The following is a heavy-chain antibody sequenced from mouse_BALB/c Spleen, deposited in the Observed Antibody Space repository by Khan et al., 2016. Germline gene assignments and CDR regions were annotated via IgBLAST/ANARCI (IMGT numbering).Heavy chain of an antibody. CDR3: STTTPGEY. D-gene: IGHD1-2*01. V-gene: IGHV3-2*02. CDR1: GHSITSYYA. J-gene: IGHJ4*01. CDR2: ITYSGSP. Sequence: EVQLQESGPGLVKPSQSLSLTCTAPGHSITSYYAWNWIRQFPGNKLEWMGYITYSGSPRYNPSLKSRISITRDTSKNQFFLHLNSVTTEDAATYYCSTTTPGEYWGQGTSVTGSA.